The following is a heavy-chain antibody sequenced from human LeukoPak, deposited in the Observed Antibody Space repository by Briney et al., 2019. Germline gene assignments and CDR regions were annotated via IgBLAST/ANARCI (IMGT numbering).Heavy chain of an antibody. V-gene: IGHV3-7*05. CDR3: ARDTAATYPNGVDY. J-gene: IGHJ4*02. CDR1: GFTFSSYW. CDR2: IKQDGSGQ. Sequence: GGSLRLSCAASGFTFSSYWMTWVRQAPGRGLEWVANIKQDGSGQYYVDSVKGRFTISRDNAKNSLSLQMNSLRVEDAAVYYCARDTAATYPNGVDYWGQGTLVTVSS. D-gene: IGHD6-25*01.